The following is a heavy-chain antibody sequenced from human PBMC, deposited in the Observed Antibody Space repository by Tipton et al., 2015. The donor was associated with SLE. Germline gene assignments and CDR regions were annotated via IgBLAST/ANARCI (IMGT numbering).Heavy chain of an antibody. CDR1: GFTFSNYW. V-gene: IGHV3-7*01. J-gene: IGHJ4*02. D-gene: IGHD3-10*01. CDR2: IKQDGSET. Sequence: SLRLSCVASGFTFSNYWMSWVRQAPGRGLEWVANIKQDGSETHYVDSVKGRFSISRANAKNSLYLEMNGLRAEDTAVYYCARDRALLDWWGQGTLVTVSS. CDR3: ARDRALLDW.